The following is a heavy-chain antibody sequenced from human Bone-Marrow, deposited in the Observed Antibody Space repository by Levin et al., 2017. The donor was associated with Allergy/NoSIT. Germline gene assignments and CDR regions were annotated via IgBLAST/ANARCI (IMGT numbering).Heavy chain of an antibody. CDR2: MNSDGSTK. Sequence: PGGSLRLSCTASGFTFSNYWMHWVRQTPGKGLEWVSRMNSDGSTKTYADSVKGRFTISRDNAKNTLYMQMNSLRAEDTAIYYCSTYSCNRDDYWGQGTPVTVAS. CDR1: GFTFSNYW. CDR3: STYSCNRDDY. V-gene: IGHV3-74*01. J-gene: IGHJ4*02. D-gene: IGHD5-18*01.